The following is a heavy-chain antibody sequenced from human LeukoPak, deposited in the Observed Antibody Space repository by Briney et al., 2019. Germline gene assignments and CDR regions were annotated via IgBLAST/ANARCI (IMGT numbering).Heavy chain of an antibody. CDR3: ARARPPKLRYFDY. J-gene: IGHJ4*02. V-gene: IGHV4-34*01. CDR2: INHSGST. CDR1: GGSSSGYY. D-gene: IGHD3-9*01. Sequence: SETLSLTCAVYGGSSSGYYWSWIRQPPGKGLEWIGEINHSGSTNYNPSLKSRVTISVDTSKNQFSLKLSSVTAADTAVYYCARARPPKLRYFDYWGQGTLVTVSS.